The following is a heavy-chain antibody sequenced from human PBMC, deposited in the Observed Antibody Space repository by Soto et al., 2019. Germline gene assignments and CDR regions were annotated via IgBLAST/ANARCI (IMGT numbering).Heavy chain of an antibody. CDR1: GFTFRSYD. CDR3: ARGSKYSYGSSPDAFDI. CDR2: IGTAGDT. V-gene: IGHV3-13*01. Sequence: GSLRLSCAASGFTFRSYDMHWVRQATGKGLEWVSAIGTAGDTYYPGSVKGRFTISRENAKNSLYLQMNSLRAGDTAVYYCARGSKYSYGSSPDAFDIWGQGTMVTVS. J-gene: IGHJ3*02. D-gene: IGHD5-18*01.